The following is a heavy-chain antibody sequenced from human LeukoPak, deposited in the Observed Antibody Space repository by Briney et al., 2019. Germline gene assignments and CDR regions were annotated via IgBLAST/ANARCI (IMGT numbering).Heavy chain of an antibody. CDR1: GFTFSSYE. V-gene: IGHV3-48*03. CDR3: ARDVRYYYDSSGYSYYFDY. CDR2: ISSSGSTI. D-gene: IGHD3-22*01. Sequence: GGSLRLSCAASGFTFSSYEMNSVRQAPEKGLEWVSYISSSGSTIYYADSVKGRFTISRDNAKNSLYLQMNSLRAEDTAVYYCARDVRYYYDSSGYSYYFDYWGQGTLVTVSS. J-gene: IGHJ4*02.